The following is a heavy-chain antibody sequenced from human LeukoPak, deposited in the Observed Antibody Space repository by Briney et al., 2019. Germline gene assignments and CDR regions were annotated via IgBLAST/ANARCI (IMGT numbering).Heavy chain of an antibody. Sequence: GGSLRLSCAGSGFTFDDYAMHWVRQPPGKGLEWVSGISWNSGSIDYAVSVKGRFTISRDNAKNSLFLQMNSLRPDDMAFYYCAKGTGRYWTFFDSWGQGTLVTVSS. D-gene: IGHD1-26*01. CDR2: ISWNSGSI. CDR3: AKGTGRYWTFFDS. V-gene: IGHV3-9*03. J-gene: IGHJ4*02. CDR1: GFTFDDYA.